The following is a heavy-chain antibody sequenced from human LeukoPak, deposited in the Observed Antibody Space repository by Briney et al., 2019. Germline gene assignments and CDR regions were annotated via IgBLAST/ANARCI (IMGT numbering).Heavy chain of an antibody. Sequence: ASVKVSCKASGYIFINYYIHWVRQAPGQGLEWMGLINPNGAYTTNAQKFQGRVTVTRDTSTSTVYMELSSLRSEDTAVYCCARDRDSSGRYYFDYWGQGSLVTVSS. V-gene: IGHV1-46*01. D-gene: IGHD3-22*01. CDR1: GYIFINYY. J-gene: IGHJ4*02. CDR2: INPNGAYT. CDR3: ARDRDSSGRYYFDY.